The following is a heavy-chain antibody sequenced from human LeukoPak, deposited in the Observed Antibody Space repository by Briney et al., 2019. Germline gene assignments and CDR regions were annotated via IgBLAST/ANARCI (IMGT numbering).Heavy chain of an antibody. Sequence: PGGSLRLSCAASGLAFSSYAMSWVRQAPGKGLECVSAIGGSGGNTYYADSVKGRFTISRDNSKNTLYPQMNSLRAEDTAVYYCAKHPEGIAVAGAYFDYWGQGTLVTVSS. CDR2: IGGSGGNT. D-gene: IGHD6-19*01. CDR1: GLAFSSYA. CDR3: AKHPEGIAVAGAYFDY. J-gene: IGHJ4*02. V-gene: IGHV3-23*01.